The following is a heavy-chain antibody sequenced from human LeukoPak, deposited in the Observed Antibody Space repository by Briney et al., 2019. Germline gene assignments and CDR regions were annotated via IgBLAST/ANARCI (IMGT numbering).Heavy chain of an antibody. CDR2: ISGSGYST. V-gene: IGHV3-23*01. CDR3: AREIAARPGNYFDY. D-gene: IGHD6-6*01. J-gene: IGHJ4*02. CDR1: GFTFSSYA. Sequence: GGSLRLSCAASGFTFSSYATSWVRQAPGKGLEWVSGISGSGYSTHYADSVKGRFTISRDNSKNTLSLQMNSLRAEDTAVYYCAREIAARPGNYFDYWGQGTLVTVSS.